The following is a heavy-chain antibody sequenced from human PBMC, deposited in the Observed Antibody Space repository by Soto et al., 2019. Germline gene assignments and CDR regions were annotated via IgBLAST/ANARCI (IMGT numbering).Heavy chain of an antibody. Sequence: SVKVSCKASGGTFSSYAISWVRQAPGQGLEWMGGIIPTFGTANYAQKFQGRVTITADESTSTAYMELSSLRSEDTAVYYCAREGYYYDSSGYYYWFDPWGQGTLVTVSS. CDR1: GGTFSSYA. J-gene: IGHJ5*02. V-gene: IGHV1-69*13. D-gene: IGHD3-22*01. CDR2: IIPTFGTA. CDR3: AREGYYYDSSGYYYWFDP.